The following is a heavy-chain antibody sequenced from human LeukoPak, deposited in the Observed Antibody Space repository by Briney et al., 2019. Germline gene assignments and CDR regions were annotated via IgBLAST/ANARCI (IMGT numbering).Heavy chain of an antibody. Sequence: SETLSLTCTVSGGSISSYYWSWIRQPPGKGLEWIGYIYYSGSTNYNPSLKSRVTISVDTSKNQFSLKLSSVTAADTAVYYCARARYYGSGGLDYWSQGTLVTVSS. D-gene: IGHD3-10*01. V-gene: IGHV4-59*01. CDR2: IYYSGST. CDR3: ARARYYGSGGLDY. CDR1: GGSISSYY. J-gene: IGHJ4*02.